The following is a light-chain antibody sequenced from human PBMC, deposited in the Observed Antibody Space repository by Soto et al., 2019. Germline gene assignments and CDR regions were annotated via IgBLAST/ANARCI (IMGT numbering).Light chain of an antibody. Sequence: QAVVTQEQSFSVSPGGTVTLTCGLSSGSVSTSYYPSWYQQTPGQAPRTLIYSTNTRSSGVPDRFSGSILGNKAALTITGAQADDESDYYCVLYMGSGISVFGGGTKVTVL. CDR3: VLYMGSGISV. J-gene: IGLJ2*01. CDR1: SGSVSTSYY. V-gene: IGLV8-61*01. CDR2: STN.